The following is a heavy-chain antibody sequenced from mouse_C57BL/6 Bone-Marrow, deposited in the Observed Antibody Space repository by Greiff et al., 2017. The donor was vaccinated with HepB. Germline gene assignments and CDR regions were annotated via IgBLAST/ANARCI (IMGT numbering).Heavy chain of an antibody. D-gene: IGHD1-1*01. Sequence: DVHLVESGAELVRPGASVKLSCTASGFNIKDDYMHWVKQRPEQGLEWIGWIDPENGDTEYASKFQGKATITADTSSNTAYLQLSSLTSEDTAVYYCTTGYGSSSYWYFDVWGTGTTVTVSS. CDR1: GFNIKDDY. V-gene: IGHV14-4*01. CDR2: IDPENGDT. CDR3: TTGYGSSSYWYFDV. J-gene: IGHJ1*03.